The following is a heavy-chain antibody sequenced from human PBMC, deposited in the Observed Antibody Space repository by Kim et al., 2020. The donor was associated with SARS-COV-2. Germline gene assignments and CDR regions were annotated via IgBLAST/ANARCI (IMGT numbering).Heavy chain of an antibody. V-gene: IGHV1-2*02. D-gene: IGHD7-27*01. CDR2: INPNSGGT. Sequence: ASVKVSCKASGYSFGNYFIHWVRQAPGQGLEWMAGINPNSGGTKYAPEFQGRVTMTRDTSITTAYMELSSLRSDDTAVDYCARDQLGIGAYWGQGTLVTVSS. CDR1: GYSFGNYF. J-gene: IGHJ4*02. CDR3: ARDQLGIGAY.